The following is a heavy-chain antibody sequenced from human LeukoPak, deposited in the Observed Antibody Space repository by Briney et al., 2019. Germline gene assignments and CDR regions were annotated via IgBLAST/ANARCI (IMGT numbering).Heavy chain of an antibody. J-gene: IGHJ4*02. Sequence: GASVKVSCKASGYTFTSYGISWVRQAPGQGLEWMGWISAYNGNTNYAQKFQGRVTMTRDTSISTAYMELSGLRSDDTAVYYCARGTGGSTFLDYWGQGTLVTVSS. CDR1: GYTFTSYG. V-gene: IGHV1-18*01. D-gene: IGHD3-16*01. CDR3: ARGTGGSTFLDY. CDR2: ISAYNGNT.